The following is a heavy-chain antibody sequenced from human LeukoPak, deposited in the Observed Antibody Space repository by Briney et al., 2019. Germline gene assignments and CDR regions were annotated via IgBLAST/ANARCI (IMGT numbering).Heavy chain of an antibody. D-gene: IGHD6-13*01. CDR3: ARTATPPHSSSWYEDGVLAFDI. CDR2: IIPIFGTA. V-gene: IGHV1-69*13. CDR1: GGTFSSYA. Sequence: ASVKVSCKASGGTFSSYAISWVRQAPGQGLEWMGGIIPIFGTANYAQKFQGRVTITADESTSTAYMELSSLRSEDTAVYYCARTATPPHSSSWYEDGVLAFDIWGQGTMATVSS. J-gene: IGHJ3*02.